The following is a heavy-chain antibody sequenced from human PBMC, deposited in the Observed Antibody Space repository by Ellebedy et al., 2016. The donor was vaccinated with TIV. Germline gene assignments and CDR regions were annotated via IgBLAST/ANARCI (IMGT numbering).Heavy chain of an antibody. Sequence: ASVKVSCKASGYAFKTYGVSWVRQAPGQGLQWVGWISPYTDNTDYAQQFQGRLTLTMDTSTTTAYMELRSLRSDDTAMYYCARDMVQGMVARYLWFDYWGQGSLVTVSS. CDR1: GYAFKTYG. V-gene: IGHV1-18*01. CDR2: ISPYTDNT. D-gene: IGHD5-12*01. CDR3: ARDMVQGMVARYLWFDY. J-gene: IGHJ4*02.